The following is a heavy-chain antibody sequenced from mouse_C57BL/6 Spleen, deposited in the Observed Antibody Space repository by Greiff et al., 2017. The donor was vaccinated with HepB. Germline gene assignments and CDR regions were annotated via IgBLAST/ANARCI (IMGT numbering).Heavy chain of an antibody. CDR3: ARKNYGRGFAY. CDR2: IYPGDGDT. V-gene: IGHV1-82*01. J-gene: IGHJ3*01. D-gene: IGHD1-1*01. CDR1: GYAFSSSW. Sequence: SGPELVKPGASVKISCKASGYAFSSSWMNWVKQRPGKGLEWIGRIYPGDGDTNYNGKFKGKATLTADKSSSTAYMQLSSLTSEDSAVYFCARKNYGRGFAYWGQGTLVTVSA.